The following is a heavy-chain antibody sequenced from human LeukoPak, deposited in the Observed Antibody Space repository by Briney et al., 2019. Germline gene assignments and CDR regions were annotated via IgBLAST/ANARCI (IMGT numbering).Heavy chain of an antibody. Sequence: PSETLSLTCTVSGYSISSGFYWGWIRQPPGKGLEWIGSIYHSGSTYYNPSLKSRVTISVDTSKNQFSLKLSSVTAADTAVYYCARDRLSNGYYYMDVWGKGTTVTVSS. CDR2: IYHSGST. V-gene: IGHV4-38-2*02. J-gene: IGHJ6*03. CDR1: GYSISSGFY. CDR3: ARDRLSNGYYYMDV. D-gene: IGHD4-11*01.